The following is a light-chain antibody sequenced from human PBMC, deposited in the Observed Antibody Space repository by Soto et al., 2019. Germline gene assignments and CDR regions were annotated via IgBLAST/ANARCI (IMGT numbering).Light chain of an antibody. J-gene: IGKJ5*01. CDR2: DAS. CDR3: QQRSNPIT. CDR1: QSVSSY. V-gene: IGKV3-11*01. Sequence: EVVLTQSPATLSLSPGDRATLSCRASQSVSSYLAWYQQKPGQAPRLLIYDASSRATGIPARFSGSGSGTDFTLTISSLEPEDFAVYYCQQRSNPITFGQGTRLEIK.